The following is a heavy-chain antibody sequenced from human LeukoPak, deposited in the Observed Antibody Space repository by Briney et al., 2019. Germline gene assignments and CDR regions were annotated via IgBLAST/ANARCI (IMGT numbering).Heavy chain of an antibody. CDR2: ISGSGGST. CDR3: AKDRPDLDIVVVPAAILGDY. D-gene: IGHD2-2*02. Sequence: GGSLRLSRAASGFTFSSYAMSWVRQAPGKGLEWVSAISGSGGSTYYADSVKGRFTISRDNSKNTLYLQMNSLRAEDTAVYYCAKDRPDLDIVVVPAAILGDYWGQGTLVTVSS. V-gene: IGHV3-23*01. J-gene: IGHJ4*02. CDR1: GFTFSSYA.